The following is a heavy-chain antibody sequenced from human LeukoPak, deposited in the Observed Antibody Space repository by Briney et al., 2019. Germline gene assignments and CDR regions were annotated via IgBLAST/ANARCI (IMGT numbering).Heavy chain of an antibody. CDR1: GYTFTSYA. CDR3: ARFPPIVVVPAANVGDY. J-gene: IGHJ4*02. CDR2: INTNTGNP. Sequence: ASVKVSCKASGYTFTSYAMNWVRQAPGQGLEWMGWINTNTGNPTYAQGFTGRFVFSLDTSVSTAYLQISSLKAEDTAVYYCARFPPIVVVPAANVGDYWGQGTLVTVSS. V-gene: IGHV7-4-1*02. D-gene: IGHD2-2*01.